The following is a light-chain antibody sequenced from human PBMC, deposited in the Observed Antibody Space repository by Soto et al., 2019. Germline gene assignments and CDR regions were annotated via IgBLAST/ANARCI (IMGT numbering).Light chain of an antibody. CDR2: DAS. CDR3: QQYNSYSST. V-gene: IGKV1-5*01. Sequence: DIPMTQSPSTLSASVGDRVTITCRASQSISSWLAWYQQKPGKAPKLLIYDASSLESGVPSRFSGSGSGTEFTLTTSSLQPDDFATYYCQQYNSYSSTFGQGTKLEIK. J-gene: IGKJ2*01. CDR1: QSISSW.